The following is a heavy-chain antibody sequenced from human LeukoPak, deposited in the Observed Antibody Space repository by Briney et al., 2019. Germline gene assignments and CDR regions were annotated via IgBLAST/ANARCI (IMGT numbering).Heavy chain of an antibody. Sequence: GGSLRLSCAASGFTVSSNYMSWVRQAPGKGLEWVSVIYSGGSTYYAGSVKGRFTISRDNSKNTLYLQMNSLRAEDTAVYYCARELDMTTVVTGGAFDIWGQGTMVTVSS. J-gene: IGHJ3*02. CDR1: GFTVSSNY. CDR3: ARELDMTTVVTGGAFDI. CDR2: IYSGGST. D-gene: IGHD4-23*01. V-gene: IGHV3-66*01.